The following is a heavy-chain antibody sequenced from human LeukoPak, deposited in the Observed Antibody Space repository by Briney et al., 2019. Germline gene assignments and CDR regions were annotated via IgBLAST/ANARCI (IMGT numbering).Heavy chain of an antibody. CDR2: INTNTGNP. Sequence: ASVKVSCKASGYTFTSYAMNRVRQAPGQGLEWMGWINTNTGNPTYAQGFTGRFVFSLDTSVSTAYLQISSLKAEDTAVYYCARGWLGSGLDYWGQGTLVTVSS. J-gene: IGHJ4*02. CDR1: GYTFTSYA. V-gene: IGHV7-4-1*02. D-gene: IGHD6-19*01. CDR3: ARGWLGSGLDY.